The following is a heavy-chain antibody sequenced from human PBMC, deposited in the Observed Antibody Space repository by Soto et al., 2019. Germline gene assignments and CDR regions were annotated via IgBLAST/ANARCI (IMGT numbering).Heavy chain of an antibody. Sequence: PGGSLRLSCAASGFTFSSYSMNWVRQAPGKGLEWVSSISSSSSYIYYADSVKGRFTISRDNAKNSLYLQMNSLRAEDTAVYYCARVRAATLWFGELLPWGQGTLVTVSS. D-gene: IGHD3-10*01. J-gene: IGHJ5*02. CDR1: GFTFSSYS. V-gene: IGHV3-21*01. CDR3: ARVRAATLWFGELLP. CDR2: ISSSSSYI.